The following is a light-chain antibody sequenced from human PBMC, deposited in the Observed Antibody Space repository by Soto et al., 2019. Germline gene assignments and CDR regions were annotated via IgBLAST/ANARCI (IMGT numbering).Light chain of an antibody. V-gene: IGKV1-6*01. CDR3: LQDNIYPWT. Sequence: AIQMTQSPSSLSAFVGDRVTITCRASQDIRNDLGWYQQKPGKAHKLLIYAASKLQSGVPSRFSGSGSGTDFTLTISSLQPEDFATYYCLQDNIYPWTFGQGTKVEIK. J-gene: IGKJ1*01. CDR2: AAS. CDR1: QDIRND.